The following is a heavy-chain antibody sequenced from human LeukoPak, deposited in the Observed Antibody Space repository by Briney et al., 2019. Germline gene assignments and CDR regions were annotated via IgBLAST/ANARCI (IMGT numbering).Heavy chain of an antibody. CDR1: GFTFKNVW. J-gene: IGHJ4*02. Sequence: GGSLRLSCVASGFTFKNVWMNWVRQPPGRGLEWVGRIKTKSEGETIDYAASVKGRFVVSRDDSNNTLFLQMSSLKTEDTAVYYCTTGIRGDCGQGTLVTVSS. CDR3: TTGIRGD. CDR2: IKTKSEGETI. V-gene: IGHV3-15*07.